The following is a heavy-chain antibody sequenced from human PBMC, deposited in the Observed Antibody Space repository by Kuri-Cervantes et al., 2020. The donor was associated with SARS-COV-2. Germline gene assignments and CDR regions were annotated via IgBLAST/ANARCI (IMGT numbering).Heavy chain of an antibody. CDR3: AREGGDGYTTFSAFNY. V-gene: IGHV3-30*02. CDR2: IRYDGGNE. D-gene: IGHD2/OR15-2a*01. J-gene: IGHJ4*02. Sequence: GGSLRLSCEGSGFTFSSYALHWVRQAPGKGLEWVAFIRYDGGNEYSTKSVKGRFTISRDNSRNTLYLQMSRLRPEDTAVYYCAREGGDGYTTFSAFNYWGQGTLVTVSS. CDR1: GFTFSSYA.